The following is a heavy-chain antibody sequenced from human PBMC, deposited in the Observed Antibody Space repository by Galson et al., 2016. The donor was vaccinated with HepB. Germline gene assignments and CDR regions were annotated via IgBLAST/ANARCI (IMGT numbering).Heavy chain of an antibody. CDR1: GGTFSIYA. V-gene: IGHV1-69*13. J-gene: IGHJ6*02. CDR3: ARFGGNRPNDYSNYYYYGMDV. CDR2: ILPLFGAI. Sequence: SVKVSCKASGGTFSIYAISWVRQAPGQGLEWMGSILPLFGAINYEQKFHDRVTITADESTSTAYMELSSLRSEDTAIYYCARFGGNRPNDYSNYYYYGMDVWGQGTTVTVSS. D-gene: IGHD4-11*01.